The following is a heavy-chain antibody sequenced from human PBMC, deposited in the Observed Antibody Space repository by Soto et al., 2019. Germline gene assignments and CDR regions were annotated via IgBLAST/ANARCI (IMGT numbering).Heavy chain of an antibody. V-gene: IGHV1-24*01. CDR2: FDPEDGKR. J-gene: IGHJ4*02. CDR1: GYTLTGLS. D-gene: IGHD2-8*01. Sequence: QVQLVQSGAEVKKPGASVKVSCKVSGYTLTGLSMHWVRQAPGKGLEWMGGFDPEDGKRIYAQKLQGRVTMTEDTSTDTGYMEPSSLRSEDTAVYYCATVETLGYCTNSLCVSWDYWGQGTLVTVSS. CDR3: ATVETLGYCTNSLCVSWDY.